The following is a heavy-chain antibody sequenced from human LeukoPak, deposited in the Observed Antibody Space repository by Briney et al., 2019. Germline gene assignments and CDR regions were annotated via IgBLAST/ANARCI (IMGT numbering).Heavy chain of an antibody. D-gene: IGHD2-15*01. CDR2: IYYSGNT. J-gene: IGHJ5*02. V-gene: IGHV4-39*07. CDR3: ARAPPYCRGGSCYSRYWFDP. Sequence: SETLSLTCTVSGGSISSSSHYWGWIRQPPGKGLEWIGSIYYSGNTYYNPSLKSRVTISADTSKDQFSLRLSSVTAADTAVYYCARAPPYCRGGSCYSRYWFDPWGQGTLVTVSS. CDR1: GGSISSSSHY.